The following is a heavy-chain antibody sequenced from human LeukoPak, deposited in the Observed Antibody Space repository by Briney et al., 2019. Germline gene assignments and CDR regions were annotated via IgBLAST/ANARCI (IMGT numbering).Heavy chain of an antibody. D-gene: IGHD1-7*01. CDR2: MNDGGTI. CDR3: ARRWNYGRNYYIDV. J-gene: IGHJ6*03. V-gene: IGHV4-34*01. CDR1: GGSFNIYY. Sequence: SETLSLTCAVYGGSFNIYYWSWIRQSPEKGLEWIGEMNDGGTINYNPSLLSRVTISLDRSKNQFSLKLTSVTTADTAVYYCARRWNYGRNYYIDVWGNGATVSASS.